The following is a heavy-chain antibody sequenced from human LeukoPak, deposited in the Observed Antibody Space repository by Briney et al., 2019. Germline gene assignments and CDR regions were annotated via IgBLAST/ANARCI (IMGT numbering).Heavy chain of an antibody. CDR2: IGTAGDT. CDR1: GFTFSSYD. J-gene: IGHJ4*02. CDR3: ARDRADGYNYGDYFDN. V-gene: IGHV3-13*01. Sequence: GGSLRLSCAASGFTFSSYDMHWVRQATGKGLEWVSAIGTAGDTYYPGSVKGRFTISRENAKNSLYLQMNSLRAGDTAVYYCARDRADGYNYGDYFDNWGQGTLVTVSS. D-gene: IGHD5-18*01.